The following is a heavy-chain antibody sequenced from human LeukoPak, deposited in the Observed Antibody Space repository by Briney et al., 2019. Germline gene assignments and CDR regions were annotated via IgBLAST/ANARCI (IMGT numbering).Heavy chain of an antibody. CDR1: GFTFSDYY. V-gene: IGHV3-11*03. D-gene: IGHD2-15*01. Sequence: GGSLRLSCAASGFTFSDYYMSWIRQAPGKGLECVSYISSSSTYTNYADSVKGRFTISRDNAKNSLYLQMNSLRAEDTAVYYCARPSCSADTCHDYWGQGTLVTVSS. J-gene: IGHJ4*02. CDR3: ARPSCSADTCHDY. CDR2: ISSSSTYT.